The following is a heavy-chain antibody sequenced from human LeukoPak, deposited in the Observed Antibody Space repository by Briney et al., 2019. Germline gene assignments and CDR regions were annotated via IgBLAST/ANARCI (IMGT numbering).Heavy chain of an antibody. D-gene: IGHD3-10*02. CDR2: ISSRGSTI. Sequence: AGGALRLSFAASGFTFSSYEMTRVPQAPGKGLGRVSYISSRGSTIYYAGSVKGRFTISRDNAKNSLYLQMNSLRAEDTAVYYCAELGITMIGGVWGKGTTVTISS. CDR1: GFTFSSYE. V-gene: IGHV3-48*03. CDR3: AELGITMIGGV. J-gene: IGHJ6*04.